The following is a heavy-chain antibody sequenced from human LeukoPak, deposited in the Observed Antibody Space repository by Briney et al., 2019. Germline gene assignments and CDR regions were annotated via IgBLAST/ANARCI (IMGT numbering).Heavy chain of an antibody. Sequence: VTLGGSLRLSCAASGFTFSSYSMNWVRQAPGKGLEWVSSISSSSSYIYYADSVKGRFTISRDNAKNSLYLQMNSLRAEDTAVYYCARDLNQLLYRLYYYYGMDVWGQGTTVTVSS. D-gene: IGHD2-2*02. CDR3: ARDLNQLLYRLYYYYGMDV. J-gene: IGHJ6*02. CDR1: GFTFSSYS. V-gene: IGHV3-21*01. CDR2: ISSSSSYI.